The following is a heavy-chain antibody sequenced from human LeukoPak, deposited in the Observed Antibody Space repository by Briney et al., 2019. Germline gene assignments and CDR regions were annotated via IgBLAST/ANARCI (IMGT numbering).Heavy chain of an antibody. Sequence: GRSLRLSCVASGFTFDGYAMHWVRQAPGKGLEWVSGISWNSGNIDYADSVKGRFTISRDNAKNSLYLQMNSLRAEDMALYYCAKESMDCSSSSCYFDYWGQGTLVTVSS. CDR2: ISWNSGNI. V-gene: IGHV3-9*03. J-gene: IGHJ4*02. D-gene: IGHD2-2*01. CDR1: GFTFDGYA. CDR3: AKESMDCSSSSCYFDY.